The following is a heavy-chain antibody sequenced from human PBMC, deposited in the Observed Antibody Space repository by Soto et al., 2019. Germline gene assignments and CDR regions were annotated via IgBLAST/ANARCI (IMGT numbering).Heavy chain of an antibody. CDR2: IYHSGST. CDR1: GYSISSGYY. J-gene: IGHJ4*02. CDR3: ARDTGY. D-gene: IGHD4-17*01. Sequence: KPXETLTLTCAVSGYSISSGYYWGWIRQPPGKGLEWIGSIYHSGSTYYNPSLKSRVTISVDTSKNQFSLKLSSVTAADTAVYYCARDTGYWGQGTLVTVSS. V-gene: IGHV4-38-2*02.